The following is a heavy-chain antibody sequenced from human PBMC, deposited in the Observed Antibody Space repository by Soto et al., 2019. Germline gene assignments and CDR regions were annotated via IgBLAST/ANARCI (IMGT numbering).Heavy chain of an antibody. J-gene: IGHJ6*02. Sequence: QVQLVQSGAEVKKPGASVRVSCKASGYSFTDYDIHWVRQAPGQGLEWLGRINPKSGGTSTAQKFQGWVTMTRDRSISTVYMELTRLRSDDTAVYFCARGHSTDSSNGVCSFFYNHEMDVWGQGTTVTVSS. CDR1: GYSFTDYD. CDR3: ARGHSTDSSNGVCSFFYNHEMDV. CDR2: INPKSGGT. D-gene: IGHD2-8*01. V-gene: IGHV1-2*04.